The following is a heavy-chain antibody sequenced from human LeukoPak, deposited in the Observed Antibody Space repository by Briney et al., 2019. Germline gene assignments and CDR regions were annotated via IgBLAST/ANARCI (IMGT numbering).Heavy chain of an antibody. J-gene: IGHJ3*02. Sequence: GGSLRLSCAASGFTFSDYYMSWIRQAPGKGLEWVSYISSSGSTIYYADSVKGRFTISRDNAKNSLYLQMNSLRAEDTAVYYCASTGLGSSWSSVAFDIWGQGTMVTVSS. CDR3: ASTGLGSSWSSVAFDI. D-gene: IGHD6-13*01. CDR1: GFTFSDYY. V-gene: IGHV3-11*01. CDR2: ISSSGSTI.